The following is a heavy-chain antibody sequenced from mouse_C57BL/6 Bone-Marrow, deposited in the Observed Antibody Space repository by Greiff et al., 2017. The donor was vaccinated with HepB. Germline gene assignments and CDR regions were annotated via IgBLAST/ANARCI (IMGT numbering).Heavy chain of an antibody. CDR2: IWSDGST. V-gene: IGHV2-6*03. CDR1: GFSLTSYG. J-gene: IGHJ4*01. D-gene: IGHD1-1*01. CDR3: ASGYYGSPMDY. Sequence: QVQLKQSGPGLVAPSPCLSISCTVSGFSLTSYGVHWVRQPPGKGLEWLVVIWSDGSTTYYSALKSRLSISKENSKSQVFLIMNSLQTDDTAMYYCASGYYGSPMDYWGQGTSVTVSS.